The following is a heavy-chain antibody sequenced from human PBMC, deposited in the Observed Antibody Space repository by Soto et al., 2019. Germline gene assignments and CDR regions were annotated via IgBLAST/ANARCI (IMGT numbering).Heavy chain of an antibody. V-gene: IGHV3-30-3*01. J-gene: IGHJ4*02. D-gene: IGHD2-21*02. CDR3: AKDHCGGDCSMYYFDY. CDR2: ISYDGSNK. CDR1: GFTFSNYV. Sequence: GGSLRLSCAASGFTFSNYVMHWVRQAPGKGLEWVAVISYDGSNKYYADSVKGRFTISRDNSKNTLYLQMNSLRAEDTAVYYCAKDHCGGDCSMYYFDYWGQGTLVTVSS.